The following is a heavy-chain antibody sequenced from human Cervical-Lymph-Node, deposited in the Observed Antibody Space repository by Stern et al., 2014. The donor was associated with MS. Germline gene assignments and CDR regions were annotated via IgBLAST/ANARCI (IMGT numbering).Heavy chain of an antibody. CDR3: ARGGSGSYTPDY. V-gene: IGHV7-4-1*02. CDR1: GYAFTTYS. J-gene: IGHJ4*02. CDR2: IYPNTGNP. Sequence: VQLVESGSELKQPGASVKVSCKASGYAFTTYSMHWVRQAPGQGLEWVGWIYPNTGNPKYAQGLTGRFGFSLEKSGRTSYLQISSITAADSAVYYCARGGSGSYTPDYWGQGTLVTVSS. D-gene: IGHD1-26*01.